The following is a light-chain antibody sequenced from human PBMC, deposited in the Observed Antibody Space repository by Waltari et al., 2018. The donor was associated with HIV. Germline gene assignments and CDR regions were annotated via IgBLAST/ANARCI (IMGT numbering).Light chain of an antibody. Sequence: DIQMTQSPSALSAFVGTRVTITCRASRCISRWFAWYQQKPGKAPKLLIYKASNLEGGVPSRFSGSGSGTEFTLTISSLQPDDFATYYCQQYNSYLWTFGQGTKVEIK. J-gene: IGKJ1*01. V-gene: IGKV1-5*03. CDR2: KAS. CDR1: RCISRW. CDR3: QQYNSYLWT.